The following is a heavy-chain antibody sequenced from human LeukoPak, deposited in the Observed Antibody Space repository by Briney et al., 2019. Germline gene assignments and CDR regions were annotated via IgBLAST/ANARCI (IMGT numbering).Heavy chain of an antibody. V-gene: IGHV1-69*05. CDR3: ARGSGVSRNTMVRGVMIPHY. CDR1: GGTFSGYA. D-gene: IGHD3-10*01. J-gene: IGHJ4*02. CDR2: IIPIFGTA. Sequence: GSSVKVSCKASGGTFSGYAISWVRQAPGQGLEWMGGIIPIFGTANYAQKFQGRVTITTDESTSTAYMELSSLRSEDTAVYYCARGSGVSRNTMVRGVMIPHYWGQGTLVTVSS.